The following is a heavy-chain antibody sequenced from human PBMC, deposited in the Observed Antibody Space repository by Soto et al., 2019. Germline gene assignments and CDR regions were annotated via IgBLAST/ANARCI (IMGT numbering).Heavy chain of an antibody. Sequence: QVQLVQSGAEVKKPGSSVKVSCKASGGTFSSYAISWVRQAPGQGLEWRGRIIPIFGTANYAQKFQGSVTITADESTSTAYMELSRLRSEDTAVYYCARSYYDSSGYYYGVWFDPWGQGTLVTVSS. J-gene: IGHJ5*02. D-gene: IGHD3-22*01. CDR2: IIPIFGTA. CDR1: GGTFSSYA. CDR3: ARSYYDSSGYYYGVWFDP. V-gene: IGHV1-69*01.